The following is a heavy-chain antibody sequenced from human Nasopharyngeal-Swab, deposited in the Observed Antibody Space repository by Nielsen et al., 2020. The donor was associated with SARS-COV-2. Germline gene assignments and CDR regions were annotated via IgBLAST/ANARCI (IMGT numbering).Heavy chain of an antibody. Sequence: ASVKVSCKASGYTFTSYAMHWVRQAPGQRLEWMGWINAGNGNTKYSQKFQGRVTITRDTSASTAYMELSSLRSEDTAVYYCARRLQYYYYMDVWGKGTTVTVSS. CDR3: ARRLQYYYYMDV. V-gene: IGHV1-3*01. CDR1: GYTFTSYA. CDR2: INAGNGNT. J-gene: IGHJ6*03.